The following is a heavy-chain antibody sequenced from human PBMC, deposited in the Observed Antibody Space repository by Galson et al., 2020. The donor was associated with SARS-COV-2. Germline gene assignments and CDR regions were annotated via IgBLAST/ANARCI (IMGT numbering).Heavy chain of an antibody. Sequence: GGSLRLSCAASGFTFSTYNMNWVRQAPGKGLEWVSHITSGGTVHYADAVKGRFTISRDNAKNSLYLQMNNLRADDTAVYYCARGGDNWQNSCDYWGQGALVTVSS. CDR3: ARGGDNWQNSCDY. D-gene: IGHD1-1*01. V-gene: IGHV3-48*04. CDR2: ITSGGTV. J-gene: IGHJ4*02. CDR1: GFTFSTYN.